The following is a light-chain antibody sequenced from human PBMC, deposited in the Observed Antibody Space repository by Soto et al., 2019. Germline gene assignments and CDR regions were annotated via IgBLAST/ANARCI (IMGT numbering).Light chain of an antibody. V-gene: IGKV3-20*01. CDR3: QQYGGSPMYT. CDR2: GAS. Sequence: EIVLTQSPGTLSLSPGERATLSCRASQSVSSSYLAWYQQKPGQAPRLLIYGASSRATGVPDRFSGSGSGXXFTLTISRLEPEDXAVYYCQQYGGSPMYTFGQGTKLEIK. J-gene: IGKJ2*01. CDR1: QSVSSSY.